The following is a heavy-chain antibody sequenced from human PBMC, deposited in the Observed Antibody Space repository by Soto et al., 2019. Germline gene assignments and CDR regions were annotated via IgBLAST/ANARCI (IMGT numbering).Heavy chain of an antibody. CDR3: AKGGAYDILTGYGGEFDY. Sequence: EVQLVESGGGLVQPGRSLRLSCAASGFTFDDYAMHWVRQAPGKGLEWVSGISWNSGSIGYADSVKGRFTISRDNAKNSLYLQMNSLRAEDTALYYCAKGGAYDILTGYGGEFDYWGQGTLVTVSS. V-gene: IGHV3-9*01. J-gene: IGHJ4*02. CDR1: GFTFDDYA. CDR2: ISWNSGSI. D-gene: IGHD3-9*01.